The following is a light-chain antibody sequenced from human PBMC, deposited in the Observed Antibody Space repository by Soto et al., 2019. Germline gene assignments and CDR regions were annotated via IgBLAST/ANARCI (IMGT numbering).Light chain of an antibody. J-gene: IGKJ5*01. CDR1: QSLLHSNGYNY. CDR3: MQALQPT. V-gene: IGKV2-28*01. CDR2: LGS. Sequence: DIVMPQSPLSLPVTPGEPASISCRSSQSLLHSNGYNYLDWYLQKPGQSPQLLIYLGSNRASGVPDRFSGSGSGTDFTLKISRVEAEDVGVYYCMQALQPTFGQGTRLEIK.